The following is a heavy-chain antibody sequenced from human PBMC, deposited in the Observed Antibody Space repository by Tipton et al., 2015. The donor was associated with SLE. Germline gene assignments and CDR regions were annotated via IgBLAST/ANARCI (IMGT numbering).Heavy chain of an antibody. J-gene: IGHJ5*02. CDR3: ALAAGRGNWFDP. CDR1: GGSISSYS. Sequence: TLSLTCTVSGGSISSYSWSWIRQPPGKGLEWIGYIYHSGSTYYNPSLKSRVTISVDRSKNQFSLKLSSVTAADTAVYYCALAAGRGNWFDPWGQGTLVTVSS. CDR2: IYHSGST. V-gene: IGHV4-30-2*01. D-gene: IGHD6-13*01.